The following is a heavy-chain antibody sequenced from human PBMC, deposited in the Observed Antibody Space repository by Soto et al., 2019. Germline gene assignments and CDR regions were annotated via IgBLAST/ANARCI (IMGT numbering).Heavy chain of an antibody. Sequence: ASVKVSCKVSGYTLTELSMHWVRQAPGKGLEWMGGFDPEDGETIYAQKFQGRVTMTEDTSTDTAYMELSSLRSEDTAVYYCATLHPTIFGVVIPNYYYYYMDVWGKGTTVTVSS. D-gene: IGHD3-3*01. V-gene: IGHV1-24*01. CDR2: FDPEDGET. CDR3: ATLHPTIFGVVIPNYYYYYMDV. CDR1: GYTLTELS. J-gene: IGHJ6*03.